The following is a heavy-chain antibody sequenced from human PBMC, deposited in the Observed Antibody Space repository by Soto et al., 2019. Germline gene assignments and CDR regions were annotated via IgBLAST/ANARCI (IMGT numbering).Heavy chain of an antibody. CDR2: INTNTGNP. CDR3: AREARFYSSGWYNANYYDYGMDV. CDR1: GYTFTSYA. Sequence: QVQLVQSGSELKKPGASVKVSCKASGYTFTSYAMNWVRQAPGQGLERMGWINTNTGNPTYAQGFTGRFVFSLDTSVSTAYLQIFSLKAEDTAVYYCAREARFYSSGWYNANYYDYGMDVWGEGTTVAVSS. J-gene: IGHJ6*04. V-gene: IGHV7-4-1*01. D-gene: IGHD6-13*01.